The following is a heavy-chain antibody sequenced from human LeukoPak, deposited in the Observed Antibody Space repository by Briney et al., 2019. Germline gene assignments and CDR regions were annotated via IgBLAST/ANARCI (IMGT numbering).Heavy chain of an antibody. D-gene: IGHD2-15*01. V-gene: IGHV3-20*04. J-gene: IGHJ4*02. CDR2: INWNGGST. CDR3: ARENGDCSGGSCYSFPPFDY. Sequence: GGSLRLSCAASGFTFDDYGMSWVRQAPGKGLEWVSGINWNGGSTGYADSVKGRFTISRDNAKNSLYLQMNSLRAEDTALYYCARENGDCSGGSCYSFPPFDYWGQGTLVTVSS. CDR1: GFTFDDYG.